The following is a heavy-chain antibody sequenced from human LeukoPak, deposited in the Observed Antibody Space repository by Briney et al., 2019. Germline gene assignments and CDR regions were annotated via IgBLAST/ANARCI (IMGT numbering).Heavy chain of an antibody. V-gene: IGHV1-2*02. J-gene: IGHJ5*02. CDR2: INPNSGGT. CDR3: AREGAAAEDVNWFDP. D-gene: IGHD6-25*01. Sequence: SVKVSCKASGYTFTSYGISWVRQAPGQGLEWMGWINPNSGGTHYAQKFQDRVTMTRDTSISTAYMELNGLRSDDTAVYYCAREGAAAEDVNWFDPWGQGTLVTVSS. CDR1: GYTFTSYG.